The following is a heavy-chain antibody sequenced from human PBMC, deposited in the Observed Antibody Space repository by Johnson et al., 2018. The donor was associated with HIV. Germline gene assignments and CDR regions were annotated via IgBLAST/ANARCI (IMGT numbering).Heavy chain of an antibody. CDR1: GFTFSTYA. CDR2: LSYDGINK. J-gene: IGHJ3*02. Sequence: QMLLVESGGGVVQPGRSLRLSCAASGFTFSTYAIHWVRQAPGKGLEWLALLSYDGINKYYADSVKGRLSISRDNSRNTLYLQMSSLRPEDTAVYYCAKDLQDYYDSSGHDAFDIWGQGTMVTVSS. CDR3: AKDLQDYYDSSGHDAFDI. V-gene: IGHV3-30-3*01. D-gene: IGHD3-22*01.